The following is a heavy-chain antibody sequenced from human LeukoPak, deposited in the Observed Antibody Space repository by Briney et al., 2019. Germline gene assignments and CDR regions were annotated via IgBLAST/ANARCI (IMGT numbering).Heavy chain of an antibody. Sequence: ASVKVSCEASGYTFTGYYMHWVRQAPGQGLEWMGWINPNSGGTNYAQKFQGRVTMTRDTSISTAYMELSRLRSDDTAVYYCATDPGPCGGDCYSGFPFDYWGQGTLVTVSS. CDR1: GYTFTGYY. D-gene: IGHD2-21*02. CDR2: INPNSGGT. J-gene: IGHJ4*02. CDR3: ATDPGPCGGDCYSGFPFDY. V-gene: IGHV1-2*02.